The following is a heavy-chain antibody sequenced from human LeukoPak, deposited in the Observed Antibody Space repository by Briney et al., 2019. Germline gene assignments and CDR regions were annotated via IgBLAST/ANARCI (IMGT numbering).Heavy chain of an antibody. CDR2: IIPIFGTA. CDR3: AREAEKYDIVVVPAARSDYYYGMDV. Sequence: ASVKVSCKASGGTFSSYAISWVRQAPGQGLEWMGGIIPIFGTANYAQKFQGRVTITADESTSTAYMELSSLRSEDTAVYYCAREAEKYDIVVVPAARSDYYYGMDVWGQGTTVTVSS. CDR1: GGTFSSYA. D-gene: IGHD2-2*01. J-gene: IGHJ6*02. V-gene: IGHV1-69*01.